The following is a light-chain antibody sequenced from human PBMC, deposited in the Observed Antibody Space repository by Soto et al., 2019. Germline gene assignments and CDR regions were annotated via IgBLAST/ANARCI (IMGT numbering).Light chain of an antibody. J-gene: IGKJ1*01. CDR1: QSIGRW. Sequence: DIQMTQSPSTLSASVGDTVTIPCRASQSIGRWLAWYQQKQGKAPKLLIYAASTLESGVPSRFRGSGSWKQFCLCIRSLQPDDFATYYCQQYHTYYLTVGQGTKVDIK. V-gene: IGKV1-5*01. CDR3: QQYHTYYLT. CDR2: AAS.